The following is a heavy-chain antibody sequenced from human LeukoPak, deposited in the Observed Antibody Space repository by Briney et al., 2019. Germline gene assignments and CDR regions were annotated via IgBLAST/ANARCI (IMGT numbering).Heavy chain of an antibody. V-gene: IGHV4-39*01. Sequence: PSETLSLTCTVSGGSISSSSSYWGWIRQPPGKGLEWIGSIHYSGSTYYNPSLKSRVTISVDTSKNQFSLKLSSVTAADTAVYYCGRHAYDFWSGYAGKFDYWGQGTLVTVSS. CDR1: GGSISSSSSY. D-gene: IGHD3-3*01. CDR3: GRHAYDFWSGYAGKFDY. J-gene: IGHJ4*02. CDR2: IHYSGST.